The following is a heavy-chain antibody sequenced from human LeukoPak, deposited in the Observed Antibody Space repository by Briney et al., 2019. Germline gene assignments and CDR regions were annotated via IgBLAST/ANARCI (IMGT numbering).Heavy chain of an antibody. CDR3: ARDYCSSTSCYSGRWHYYYYYYMDV. CDR1: GYTFTSYG. D-gene: IGHD2-2*01. CDR2: ISAYNGNT. Sequence: ASVKVSCKASGYTFTSYGISWVRQAPGQGLEWMGWISAYNGNTNYAQKLQGRVTMTTDTSTSTAYMELRSLRSDDTAVYYCARDYCSSTSCYSGRWHYYYYYYMDVWGKGTTVTVSS. J-gene: IGHJ6*03. V-gene: IGHV1-18*01.